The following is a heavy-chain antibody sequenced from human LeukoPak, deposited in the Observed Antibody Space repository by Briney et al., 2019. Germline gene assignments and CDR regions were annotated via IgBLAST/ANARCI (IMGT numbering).Heavy chain of an antibody. J-gene: IGHJ6*02. Sequence: GASVKVSCKASGYTFTSYGISWVRQAPGQGLEWMGGIIPILGTPNYAQKFQGRVTITADESTSTAYMELSSLRSEDTAVYYCARGSGTITMVRGVFYGMDVWGQGTTVTVSS. CDR1: GYTFTSYG. CDR2: IIPILGTP. V-gene: IGHV1-69*13. CDR3: ARGSGTITMVRGVFYGMDV. D-gene: IGHD3-10*01.